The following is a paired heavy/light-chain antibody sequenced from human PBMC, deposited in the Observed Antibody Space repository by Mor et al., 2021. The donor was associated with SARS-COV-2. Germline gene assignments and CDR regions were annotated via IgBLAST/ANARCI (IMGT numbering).Light chain of an antibody. V-gene: IGLV2-23*02. CDR3: YSFTGDDSGL. CDR1: STDVGNYHF. CDR2: EVT. J-gene: IGLJ3*02. Sequence: QSALTQPASVSGSLGQSVTLSCTGSSTDVGNYHFVSWYQQRPGTPPKLILYEVTKRPSGVSNRFFGSKSGNTASLTISGLLAEDEAHYFCYSFTGDDSGLFGGGTKLTV.
Heavy chain of an antibody. J-gene: IGHJ6*02. CDR2: ISGYNGNT. CDR3: ARFHITIVVEPAGVDSYYYAMDV. D-gene: IGHD2-15*01. V-gene: IGHV1-18*01. CDR1: GYRFSNYG. Sequence: QVQLVQSRAEIMKTGASVKVSCKTSGYRFSNYGIVWVRQAPGQGLEWMGWISGYNGNTNYAQIFHDRVTMTTDMSTATAYMELRGLRLDDTAVYYCARFHITIVVEPAGVDSYYYAMDVWGQGTPITVSS.